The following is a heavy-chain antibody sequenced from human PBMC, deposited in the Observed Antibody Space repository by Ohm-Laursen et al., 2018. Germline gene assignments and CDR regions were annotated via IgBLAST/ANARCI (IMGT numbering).Heavy chain of an antibody. CDR2: ISNNGAGT. CDR1: GFTFSSYA. CDR3: VKGRLAGAFDY. D-gene: IGHD2-15*01. V-gene: IGHV3-23*01. J-gene: IGHJ4*02. Sequence: SLRLSCAASGFTFSSYAMTWVRQAPGKGLEWVSSISNNGAGTYYADSVKGRFTISRDNSKNTLYLQMNSLRAEDTAIYYCVKGRLAGAFDYWGQGTLVTVSS.